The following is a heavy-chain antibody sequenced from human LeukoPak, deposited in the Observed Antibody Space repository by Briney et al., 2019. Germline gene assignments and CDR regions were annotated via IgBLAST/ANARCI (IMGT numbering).Heavy chain of an antibody. Sequence: SETLSLSCTVSGYSISSGYYWGWIRQPPGKGLEWIGSIYHSGSTFYNPSLKSRVTISVDTPKNQFSLKLSSVTAADTAVYYCATSLTMVRGLIIIDWLDPWGQGTLVTVSS. J-gene: IGHJ5*02. CDR3: ATSLTMVRGLIIIDWLDP. D-gene: IGHD3-10*01. CDR1: GYSISSGYY. V-gene: IGHV4-38-2*02. CDR2: IYHSGST.